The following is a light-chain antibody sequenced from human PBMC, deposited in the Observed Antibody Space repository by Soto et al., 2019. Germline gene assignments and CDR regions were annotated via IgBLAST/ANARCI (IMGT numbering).Light chain of an antibody. CDR3: QQYGSSPIT. J-gene: IGKJ5*01. CDR1: QSVSSSY. Sequence: EVVLTPSPVTLSLSPGERATLCCRASQSVSSSYLAWYQQTPGQAPRLLIYGASSRATGIPGRFSGSGSGTDFTLTISRLGPEDFAVYYCQQYGSSPITFGQGTRLEIK. CDR2: GAS. V-gene: IGKV3-20*01.